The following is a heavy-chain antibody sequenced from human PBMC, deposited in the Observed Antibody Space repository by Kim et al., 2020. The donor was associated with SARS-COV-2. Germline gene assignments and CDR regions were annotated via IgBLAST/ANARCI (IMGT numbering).Heavy chain of an antibody. CDR2: ISAYNGNT. Sequence: ASVKVSCKASGYTFTSYGISWVRQAPGQGLEWMGWISAYNGNTNYAQKLQGRVTMTTDTSTSTAYMELRSLRSDDTAVYYCARDGSRSSWQLDAFDIWGQGTMVTVSS. D-gene: IGHD6-13*01. V-gene: IGHV1-18*01. J-gene: IGHJ3*02. CDR3: ARDGSRSSWQLDAFDI. CDR1: GYTFTSYG.